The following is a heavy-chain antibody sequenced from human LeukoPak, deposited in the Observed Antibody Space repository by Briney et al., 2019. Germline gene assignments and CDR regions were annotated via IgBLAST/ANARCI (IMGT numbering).Heavy chain of an antibody. V-gene: IGHV1-8*01. CDR3: ARGTGGIVVVTDAFDI. J-gene: IGHJ3*02. D-gene: IGHD3-22*01. CDR2: MNPNSGNT. CDR1: GYTFTSYD. Sequence: ASVKVSCKASGYTFTSYDINWVRQATGQGLEWMGWMNPNSGNTGYAQKFQGRVTVTRNTSISTAYMELSSLRSEDTAVYYCARGTGGIVVVTDAFDIWGQGTMVTVSS.